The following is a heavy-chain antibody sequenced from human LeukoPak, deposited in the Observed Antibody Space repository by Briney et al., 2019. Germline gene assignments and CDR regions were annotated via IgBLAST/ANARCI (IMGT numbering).Heavy chain of an antibody. CDR2: IYYSGTT. J-gene: IGHJ5*02. V-gene: IGHV4-30-4*01. CDR3: ARGFTIFGVVTPWLDP. CDR1: GGSISSGDYY. Sequence: PSQTLSLTCTVSGGSISSGDYYWSWIRQPPGKGLEWIGYIYYSGTTYYNPSLKSRLTISVDTSKNQFSLKLSSVTAADTAVYYCARGFTIFGVVTPWLDPWGQGTLVTVSS. D-gene: IGHD3-3*01.